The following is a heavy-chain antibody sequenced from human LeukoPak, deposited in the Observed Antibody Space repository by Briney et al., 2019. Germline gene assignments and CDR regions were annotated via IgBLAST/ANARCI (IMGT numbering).Heavy chain of an antibody. Sequence: NPSETLSLTCTVSGGSISSGDYYWSWIRQSPGKGLEWIGYIYYSGSTYYNPSLKSRVTLSIDTSKNHFSLKLSSVTAADTAVYYCARGAPYSSGWLAGYWGRGTLVTVSS. D-gene: IGHD6-19*01. V-gene: IGHV4-30-4*01. CDR2: IYYSGST. CDR3: ARGAPYSSGWLAGY. J-gene: IGHJ4*02. CDR1: GGSISSGDYY.